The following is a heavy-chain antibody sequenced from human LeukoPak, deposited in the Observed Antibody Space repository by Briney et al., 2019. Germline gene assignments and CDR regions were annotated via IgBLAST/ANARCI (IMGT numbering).Heavy chain of an antibody. D-gene: IGHD3-22*01. CDR1: GGSISNYY. CDR3: ARSVGYDTNGYILGY. Sequence: SVTLSLTCSVSGGSISNYYWSWIRQPAGKGLEWIGRFYNSGSTNCNPSLKSRVTMSVDTSKNQFTLKLSSVTAADTAVYYCARSVGYDTNGYILGYWGQGTLVTVSS. V-gene: IGHV4-4*07. CDR2: FYNSGST. J-gene: IGHJ4*02.